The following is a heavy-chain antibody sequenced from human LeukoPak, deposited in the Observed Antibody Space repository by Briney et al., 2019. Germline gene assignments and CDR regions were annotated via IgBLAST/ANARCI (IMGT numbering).Heavy chain of an antibody. CDR2: IYPGDSDT. CDR3: ARFDAMTHLNYYFDY. Sequence: GESLKISCKGSGYSFTSHWIAWVRQMPGKGLEWMGIIYPGDSDTRYSPSFQGQVTISADKSISTAYLQWSSLKASDTAMYYCARFDAMTHLNYYFDYWGQGTLVTVSS. CDR1: GYSFTSHW. J-gene: IGHJ4*02. V-gene: IGHV5-51*01. D-gene: IGHD1-7*01.